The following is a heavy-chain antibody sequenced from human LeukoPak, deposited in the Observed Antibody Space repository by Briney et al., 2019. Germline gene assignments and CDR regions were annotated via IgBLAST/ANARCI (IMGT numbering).Heavy chain of an antibody. D-gene: IGHD3-10*01. Sequence: ASVKVSCKASGGTFSSYAISWVRQAPGQGLEWMGGIIPIFGTANYAQKFQGRVTITTGESTSTAYMELSSLRSEDTAVYYCASRTTMVREREYYYYYYMDVWGKGTTVTVSS. CDR3: ASRTTMVREREYYYYYYMDV. CDR1: GGTFSSYA. J-gene: IGHJ6*03. V-gene: IGHV1-69*05. CDR2: IIPIFGTA.